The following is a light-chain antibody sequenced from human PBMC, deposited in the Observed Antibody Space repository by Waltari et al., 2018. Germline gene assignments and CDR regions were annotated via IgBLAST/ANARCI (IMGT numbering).Light chain of an antibody. CDR1: QSISNY. CDR2: TAS. J-gene: IGKJ2*01. Sequence: DIQMTQSPSSLSASVGDRVIITCRASQSISNYLNWYQQKPGKAPNLLIYTASSLQSGVSSRFSGSGSGTDFTLTVSSLQPEDFATYYCQQSYSTRYTFGQGTKLEIK. V-gene: IGKV1-39*01. CDR3: QQSYSTRYT.